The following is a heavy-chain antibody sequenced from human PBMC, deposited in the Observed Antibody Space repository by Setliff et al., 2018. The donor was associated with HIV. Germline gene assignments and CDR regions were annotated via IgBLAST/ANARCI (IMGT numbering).Heavy chain of an antibody. Sequence: SETLSLTCIVSGGSISSTSHYWGWVRQPPGKGLGWIGTIYYSGSTYYNSSLKSRVTMSVDTSKNLFSLRLSSVTAADTAVYYCARRSGRLLDRYAFDIWGQGTMVTVSS. J-gene: IGHJ3*02. V-gene: IGHV4-39*02. CDR3: ARRSGRLLDRYAFDI. CDR1: GGSISSTSHY. CDR2: IYYSGST. D-gene: IGHD1-26*01.